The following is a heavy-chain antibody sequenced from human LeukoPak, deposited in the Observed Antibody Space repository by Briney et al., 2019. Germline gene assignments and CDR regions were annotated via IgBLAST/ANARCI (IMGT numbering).Heavy chain of an antibody. D-gene: IGHD2-21*02. Sequence: PSETLSLTCTVSGYSISSGYYWGWIRQPPGKGLEWIGSIYHSGSTYYNPSPKSRVTISVDTSKNQFSLKLSSVTAADTAVYYCAREAAIQGGYYFDYWGQGTLVTVSS. V-gene: IGHV4-38-2*02. CDR3: AREAAIQGGYYFDY. J-gene: IGHJ4*02. CDR2: IYHSGST. CDR1: GYSISSGYY.